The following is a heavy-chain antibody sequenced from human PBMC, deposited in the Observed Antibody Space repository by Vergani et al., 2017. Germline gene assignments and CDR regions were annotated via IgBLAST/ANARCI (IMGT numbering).Heavy chain of an antibody. Sequence: QVQLQESGPGLVKPSETLSLTCTVSGGSISIYYWSWIRQPAGEGLEWIGSIYYSGSTYYNPSLKSRVTISVDTSKNQFSLKLSSVTAADTAVYYCARDDFWSGYPLLGFDYWGQGTLVTVSS. CDR3: ARDDFWSGYPLLGFDY. D-gene: IGHD3-3*01. CDR2: IYYSGST. J-gene: IGHJ4*02. CDR1: GGSISIYY. V-gene: IGHV4-4*07.